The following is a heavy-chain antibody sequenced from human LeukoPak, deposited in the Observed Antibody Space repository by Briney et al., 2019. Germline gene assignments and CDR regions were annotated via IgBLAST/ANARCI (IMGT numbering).Heavy chain of an antibody. Sequence: SETLSLTCTVSDGSISNYYWSWIRQPPGKGLEWIGYIYDRGGTNYNPSLESRVTMSVDTSNNQFPLELTSLTAADTAVYYCARLGRSSAWSLFDYWGQGALVTVSS. V-gene: IGHV4-59*01. CDR3: ARLGRSSAWSLFDY. D-gene: IGHD6-19*01. CDR2: IYDRGGT. CDR1: DGSISNYY. J-gene: IGHJ4*02.